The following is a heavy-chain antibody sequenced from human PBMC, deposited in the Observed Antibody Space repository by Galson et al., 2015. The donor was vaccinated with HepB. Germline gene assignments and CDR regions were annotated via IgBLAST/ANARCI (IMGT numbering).Heavy chain of an antibody. J-gene: IGHJ5*01. V-gene: IGHV3-23*01. Sequence: SLRLSCAASGFAVDTHAMSWVRQAPGRGLEWISGISGDGDSTFYADSVKGRFTVSRDNSNNMLYLQMNRLRAEDAGLSFCAKGYGLFDSWGQGILVTVSS. D-gene: IGHD5-18*01. CDR2: ISGDGDST. CDR1: GFAVDTHA. CDR3: AKGYGLFDS.